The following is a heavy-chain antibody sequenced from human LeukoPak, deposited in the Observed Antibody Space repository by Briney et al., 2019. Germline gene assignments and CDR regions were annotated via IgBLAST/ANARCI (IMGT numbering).Heavy chain of an antibody. D-gene: IGHD3-22*01. Sequence: PGGSLRLSCAASGFTVSSNYMGWVRQAPGKGLEWVSVLYSGGSTYYPDSVKGRFTISRDNSQNTLDLQMGSLRAEDTAAYYCARLYDRSAYGAFDIWGQGTMVTVSS. V-gene: IGHV3-66*02. J-gene: IGHJ3*02. CDR1: GFTVSSNY. CDR3: ARLYDRSAYGAFDI. CDR2: LYSGGST.